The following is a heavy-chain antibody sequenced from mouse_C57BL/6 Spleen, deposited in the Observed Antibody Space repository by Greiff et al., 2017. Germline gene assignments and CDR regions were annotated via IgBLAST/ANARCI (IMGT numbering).Heavy chain of an antibody. CDR1: GYAFSSSW. CDR2: IYPGDGDT. CDR3: ARKEGGKEAWFAY. V-gene: IGHV1-82*01. J-gene: IGHJ3*01. Sequence: VQLQESGPELVKPGASVKISCKASGYAFSSSWMNWVKQRPGKGLEWIGRIYPGDGDTNYNGKFKGKATLTADKSSSTAYMQLSSLTSEDSAVYFCARKEGGKEAWFAYWGQGTLVTVSA. D-gene: IGHD1-3*01.